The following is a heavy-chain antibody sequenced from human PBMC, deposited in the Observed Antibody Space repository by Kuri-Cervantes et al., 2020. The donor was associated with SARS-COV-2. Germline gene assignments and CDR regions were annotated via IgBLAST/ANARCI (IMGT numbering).Heavy chain of an antibody. CDR3: ARAKQQPYPLSYYYMDV. Sequence: GESLKISCAASGFTFGSYSMNWVRQAPGKGLEWVSSISSSSSYIYYADSVKGRFTISRDNAKNSLYLQMNSLRAEDTAVYYCARAKQQPYPLSYYYMDVWGKGTTVTVSS. CDR1: GFTFGSYS. V-gene: IGHV3-21*01. J-gene: IGHJ6*03. D-gene: IGHD6-13*01. CDR2: ISSSSSYI.